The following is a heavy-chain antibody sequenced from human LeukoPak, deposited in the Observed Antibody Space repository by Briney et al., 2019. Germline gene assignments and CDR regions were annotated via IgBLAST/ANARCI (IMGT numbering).Heavy chain of an antibody. CDR2: IKQDGSEK. Sequence: TGGSLRLSCAASGFTFSSYWMSWVRQAPGKGLEWVANIKQDGSEKYYVDSVKGRFTISRDNAKNSLYLQMNSLRPEDTAVYHCARGTGDTSSWFHDYWGQGTLVTVSS. D-gene: IGHD6-13*01. J-gene: IGHJ4*02. CDR1: GFTFSSYW. CDR3: ARGTGDTSSWFHDY. V-gene: IGHV3-7*01.